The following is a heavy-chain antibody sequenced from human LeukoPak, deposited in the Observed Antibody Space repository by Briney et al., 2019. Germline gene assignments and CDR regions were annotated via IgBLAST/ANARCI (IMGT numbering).Heavy chain of an antibody. D-gene: IGHD5-12*01. J-gene: IGHJ6*02. CDR3: ARDRGIVATIYGMDV. Sequence: GASVKVSCKASGYAFTSYGTSWVRQAPGQGLEWMGWISAYNGNTNYAQKLQGRVTMTTDTSTSTAYMELRSLRSDDTAVYYCARDRGIVATIYGMDVWGQGTTVTVPS. V-gene: IGHV1-18*01. CDR1: GYAFTSYG. CDR2: ISAYNGNT.